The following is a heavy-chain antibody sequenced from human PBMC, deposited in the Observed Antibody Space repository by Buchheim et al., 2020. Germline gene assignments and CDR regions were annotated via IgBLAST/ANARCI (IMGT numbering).Heavy chain of an antibody. V-gene: IGHV4-4*02. CDR2: IHHTGST. J-gene: IGHJ4*02. Sequence: QVQLQESGPGLAKPSGTLSLTCAVSGVSISSTSYWSWVRQPPGKELEWIGEIHHTGSTNYNPSLQSRVTISIDKSKNHYSLKVTSVTAADTAVYYCARPFRSGYWPFDSWGQGTL. CDR1: GVSISSTSY. D-gene: IGHD3-3*01. CDR3: ARPFRSGYWPFDS.